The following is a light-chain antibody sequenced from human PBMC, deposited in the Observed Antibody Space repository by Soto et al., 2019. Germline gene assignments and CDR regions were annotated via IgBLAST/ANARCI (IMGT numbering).Light chain of an antibody. CDR1: QPISSW. Sequence: DIQMTQSPSSISASVGDRVTITCRASQPISSWLAWYQQVPGQAPYLLIYPASTLQSGVPSRFSGSGSGTEFALTISSLQPDDFATYYCQQYNTYSWTFGPGTKVDIK. CDR3: QQYNTYSWT. CDR2: PAS. J-gene: IGKJ1*01. V-gene: IGKV1D-16*01.